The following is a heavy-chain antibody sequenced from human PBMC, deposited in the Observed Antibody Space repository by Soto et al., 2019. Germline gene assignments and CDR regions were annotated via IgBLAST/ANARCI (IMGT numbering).Heavy chain of an antibody. J-gene: IGHJ3*02. CDR2: IYYSGST. V-gene: IGHV4-59*01. D-gene: IGHD1-1*01. CDR3: ARYNWGAMGAFDI. CDR1: GGSISSYY. Sequence: ETLSLTCTVSGGSISSYYWSWIRQPPGKGLEWIGYIYYSGSTNYNPSLKSRVTISVDTSKNQFSLKLSSVTAADTAVYYCARYNWGAMGAFDIWGQGTMVTVSS.